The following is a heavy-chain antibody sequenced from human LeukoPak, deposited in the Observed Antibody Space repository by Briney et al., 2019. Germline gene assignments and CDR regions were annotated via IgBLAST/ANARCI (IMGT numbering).Heavy chain of an antibody. Sequence: GGSLRLSCAASGFTFSNYAMSWVRQAPGKGLKWVSAISGSGGSTYYADSVKGRFTISRDNSKSTLYLQMTSLRVEDTAVYYCAKSYVRYGDDYWGQGTLVTVSS. CDR2: ISGSGGST. D-gene: IGHD4-17*01. CDR1: GFTFSNYA. J-gene: IGHJ4*02. CDR3: AKSYVRYGDDY. V-gene: IGHV3-23*01.